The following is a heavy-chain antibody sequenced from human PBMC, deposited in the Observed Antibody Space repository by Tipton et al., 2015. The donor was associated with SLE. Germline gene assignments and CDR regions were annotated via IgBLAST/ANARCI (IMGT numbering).Heavy chain of an antibody. D-gene: IGHD6-19*01. V-gene: IGHV3-30*04. J-gene: IGHJ6*02. CDR2: ISYDGSYR. Sequence: SLRLSCAASGFTFSNYAMHWVRQAPGKGLEWVAVISYDGSYRYYSDSVKGRFTISRDNSKNTLYLQMNSLRAEDTAVYYCSMWLIPFNGMDVWGQGTTVTVSS. CDR3: SMWLIPFNGMDV. CDR1: GFTFSNYA.